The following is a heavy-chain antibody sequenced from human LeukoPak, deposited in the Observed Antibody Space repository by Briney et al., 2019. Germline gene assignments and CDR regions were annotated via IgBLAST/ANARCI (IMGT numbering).Heavy chain of an antibody. D-gene: IGHD6-13*01. V-gene: IGHV4-34*01. CDR2: INHSGST. CDR1: GESFSSYF. Sequence: SETLSLTCAGYGESFSSYFWSWIRQPPGKGLEWIGEINHSGSTNYNASLKSRVTISVDTSKNQFSLKVSSVTAADTAVYYCARVYYSSSYDYWYFDLWGRGTLVTVSS. CDR3: ARVYYSSSYDYWYFDL. J-gene: IGHJ2*01.